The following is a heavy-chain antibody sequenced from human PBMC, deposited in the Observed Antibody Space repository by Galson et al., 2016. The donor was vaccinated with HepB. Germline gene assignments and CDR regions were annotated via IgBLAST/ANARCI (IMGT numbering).Heavy chain of an antibody. CDR1: GFTFSSYA. CDR2: ISGNAYST. V-gene: IGHV3-23*01. CDR3: ARIGYYDTSGYYYLYWYFDL. J-gene: IGHJ2*01. D-gene: IGHD3-22*01. Sequence: SLRLSCAASGFTFSSYAMSWVRQAPGKGLEWVSAISGNAYSTYYADSGKGRFTISRDNSKNTLYVQMNSLRAEDTAVYYCARIGYYDTSGYYYLYWYFDLWGRGTPVTVSS.